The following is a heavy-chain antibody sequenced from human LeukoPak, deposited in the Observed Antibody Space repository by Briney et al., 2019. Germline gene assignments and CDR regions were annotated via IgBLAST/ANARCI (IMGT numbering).Heavy chain of an antibody. CDR3: AKEGNDYGANSIDY. J-gene: IGHJ4*02. CDR2: IYYSGSA. CDR1: GGSISSYY. V-gene: IGHV4-59*01. Sequence: SETLSLTCTVSGGSISSYYWSWIRQPPGKGLEWIGYIYYSGSANYNPSLKSRITISVDTSKNQFSLKLSSVTAADTAVYYCAKEGNDYGANSIDYWGQGTLVTVSS. D-gene: IGHD4-23*01.